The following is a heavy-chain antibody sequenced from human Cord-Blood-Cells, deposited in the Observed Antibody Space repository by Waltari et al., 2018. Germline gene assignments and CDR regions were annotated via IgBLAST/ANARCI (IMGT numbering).Heavy chain of an antibody. CDR3: ATNYYGSGSYITGDYFDY. V-gene: IGHV1-69*01. J-gene: IGHJ4*02. D-gene: IGHD3-10*01. CDR2: IIPIVGTA. CDR1: GGTFSSYA. Sequence: QVQLVQSGAEVKKPGSSVKVSCKASGGTFSSYAISWVRQAPGHGLEWMGGIIPIVGTAKYAQKFQGRVTITADESTSTAYMELSSLRSEDTAVYYCATNYYGSGSYITGDYFDYWGQGTLVTVSS.